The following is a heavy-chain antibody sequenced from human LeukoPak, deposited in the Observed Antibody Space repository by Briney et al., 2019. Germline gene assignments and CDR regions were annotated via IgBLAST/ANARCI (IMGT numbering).Heavy chain of an antibody. CDR2: IYYSGST. CDR3: ARNWGPSGSLLGEKLYYYGTDV. Sequence: SWIRQHPGKGLEWIGYIYYSGSTYYNASLRSRLIISIDTSKNQFSLKLSSVTAADTAVYYCARNWGPSGSLLGEKLYYYGTDVWGQGTTVTVSS. D-gene: IGHD1-26*01. V-gene: IGHV4-31*02. J-gene: IGHJ6*02.